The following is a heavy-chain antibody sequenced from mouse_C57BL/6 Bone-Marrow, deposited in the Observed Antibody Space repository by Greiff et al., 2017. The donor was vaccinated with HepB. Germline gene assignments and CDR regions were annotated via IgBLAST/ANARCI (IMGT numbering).Heavy chain of an antibody. Sequence: EVKVVESGGGLVQSGRSLRLSCATSGFTFSDFYMEWVRQAPGKGLEWIAASRNKANDYTTEYSASVKGRFIVSRDTSQSILYLQMNALRAEDTAIYYCARDAYPYAMTTGVKEPQSPSPQ. CDR3: ARDAYPYAMTT. D-gene: IGHD5-5*01. CDR2: SRNKANDYTT. V-gene: IGHV7-1*01. J-gene: IGHJ4*01. CDR1: GFTFSDFY.